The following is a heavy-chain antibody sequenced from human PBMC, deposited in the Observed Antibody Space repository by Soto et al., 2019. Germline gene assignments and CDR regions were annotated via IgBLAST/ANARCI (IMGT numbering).Heavy chain of an antibody. Sequence: GGSLRLSCAASGFTFSDYAMSWVRQTPGKGPEWISIISGNGGFTDYADSVKGRFTISRDNSRNTLFLQINSLRAEDTAVYYCVKDYFDRGYYYSGMDVWGQGTTVTVSS. CDR2: ISGNGGFT. J-gene: IGHJ6*02. CDR1: GFTFSDYA. CDR3: VKDYFDRGYYYSGMDV. D-gene: IGHD3-9*01. V-gene: IGHV3-23*01.